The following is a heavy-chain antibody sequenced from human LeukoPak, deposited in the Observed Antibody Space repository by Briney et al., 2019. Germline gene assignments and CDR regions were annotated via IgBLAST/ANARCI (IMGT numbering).Heavy chain of an antibody. V-gene: IGHV3-7*01. CDR3: ASRASSGWYYYYYYMDV. CDR1: GFTFSSYW. Sequence: GGSPRLSCAASGFTFSSYWMSWVRQAPGKGLEWVANIKQDGSEKYYVDSVKGRFTISRDNAKNSLYLQMNSLRAEDTAVYYCASRASSGWYYYYYYMDVWGKGTTVTVSS. J-gene: IGHJ6*03. CDR2: IKQDGSEK. D-gene: IGHD6-19*01.